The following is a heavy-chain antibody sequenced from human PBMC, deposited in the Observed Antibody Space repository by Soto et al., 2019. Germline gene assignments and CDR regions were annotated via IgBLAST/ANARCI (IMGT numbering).Heavy chain of an antibody. J-gene: IGHJ3*02. D-gene: IGHD3-22*01. CDR3: ARVFRYDSSGSDAFDI. Sequence: QVQLVQSGAEVKKPGASVKVSCKASGYTFTSYGVSWVRQAPGQGLEWMGWISAYNGNTNYAQKLQGRVTMTTDTSTSTAYMELRSLRSDDTAVYYCARVFRYDSSGSDAFDIWGQGTMVTVSS. CDR1: GYTFTSYG. V-gene: IGHV1-18*01. CDR2: ISAYNGNT.